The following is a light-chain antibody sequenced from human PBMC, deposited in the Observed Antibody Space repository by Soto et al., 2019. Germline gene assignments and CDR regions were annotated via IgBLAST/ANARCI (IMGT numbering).Light chain of an antibody. CDR3: QQYNDYPWT. CDR1: QSISSW. Sequence: DIQMTQSPSTLSASVGDRVTITCRASQSISSWLAWYQQKPGKAPKLLMYKASSLESGVPSRFSGSGSGTECTLTISSLQPDDFATYYCQQYNDYPWTFGQGTKVEIK. CDR2: KAS. J-gene: IGKJ1*01. V-gene: IGKV1-5*03.